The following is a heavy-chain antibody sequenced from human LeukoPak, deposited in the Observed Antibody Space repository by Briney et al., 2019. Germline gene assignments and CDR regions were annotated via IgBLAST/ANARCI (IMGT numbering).Heavy chain of an antibody. CDR3: AKARDDYFDY. Sequence: GGSMRLSCAACGFTFSSYGMRWVRQAPDKGLEWVAFIRYDGSNKYYADSVKGRFTISRDNSKNTLYLQVNSLRAEDTAIYYCAKARDDYFDYWGQGTLVTVSS. J-gene: IGHJ4*02. V-gene: IGHV3-30*02. CDR2: IRYDGSNK. D-gene: IGHD5-24*01. CDR1: GFTFSSYG.